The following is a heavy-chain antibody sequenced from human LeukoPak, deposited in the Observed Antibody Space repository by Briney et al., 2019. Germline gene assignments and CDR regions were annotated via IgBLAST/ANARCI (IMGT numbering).Heavy chain of an antibody. D-gene: IGHD3-22*01. J-gene: IGHJ4*02. CDR3: ARDPDYYDSSGYYPVDY. Sequence: PGGSLRLSCAASGFTFSSYWMSWVRQAPGKGLEWVANIKQDGSEKYYVDSVKGRFTISRDNAKNSLYLLMNSLRAEDTAVYYCARDPDYYDSSGYYPVDYWGQGTLVTVSS. V-gene: IGHV3-7*04. CDR2: IKQDGSEK. CDR1: GFTFSSYW.